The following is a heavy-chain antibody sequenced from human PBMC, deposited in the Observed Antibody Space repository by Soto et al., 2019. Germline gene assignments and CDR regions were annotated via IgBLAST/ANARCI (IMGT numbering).Heavy chain of an antibody. CDR3: ATDPGIAAAEGWFDP. J-gene: IGHJ5*02. D-gene: IGHD6-13*01. V-gene: IGHV3-30*03. Sequence: QVQLVESGGGVVQPGRSLRLSCAASGFTFSSYGMHWVRQAPGKGLEWVAVISYDGSNKYYADSVKGRFTISRDNSKNTLYLQMNSLRAEDTAVYYCATDPGIAAAEGWFDPWGQGTLVTVSS. CDR2: ISYDGSNK. CDR1: GFTFSSYG.